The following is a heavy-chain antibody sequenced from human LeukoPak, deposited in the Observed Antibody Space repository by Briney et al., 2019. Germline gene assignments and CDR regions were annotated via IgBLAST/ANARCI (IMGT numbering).Heavy chain of an antibody. Sequence: SETLTLTCAVSGYSITSSSWWGWIRQPPGKGLEWIGYIYHSGTTYYNPSLQSRVTMSVDTSKNQFSLKLSSVTAVDTAVYYCARKENVYYYFDYWGQGTLVTVSS. V-gene: IGHV4-28*01. CDR1: GYSITSSSW. J-gene: IGHJ4*02. D-gene: IGHD3-10*01. CDR2: IYHSGTT. CDR3: ARKENVYYYFDY.